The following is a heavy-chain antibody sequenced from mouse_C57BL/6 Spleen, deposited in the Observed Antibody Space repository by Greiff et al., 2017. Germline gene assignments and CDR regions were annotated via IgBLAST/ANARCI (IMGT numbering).Heavy chain of an antibody. V-gene: IGHV5-17*01. CDR3: ARATGYSFDY. J-gene: IGHJ2*01. D-gene: IGHD2-14*01. Sequence: DVHLVESGGGLVKPGGSLKLSCAASGFTFSDYGMHWVRQAPEKGLEWVAYISSGSSTIYYADTVKGRFTISRDNAKNTLFLQMTSLRSEDTAMYYCARATGYSFDYGGQGTTLTVSS. CDR1: GFTFSDYG. CDR2: ISSGSSTI.